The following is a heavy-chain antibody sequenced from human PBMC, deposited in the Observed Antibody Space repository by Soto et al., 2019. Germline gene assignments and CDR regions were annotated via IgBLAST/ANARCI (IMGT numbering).Heavy chain of an antibody. CDR2: ISSSSSTI. CDR3: ARDKTTKGPPGAFDI. V-gene: IGHV3-48*02. Sequence: GGSLRLSCAASGFTFSSYSMNWVRQAPGKGLEWVSYISSSSSTIYYADSVKGRFTISRDNAKNSLYLQMNSLRDEDTAVYYCARDKTTKGPPGAFDIWGQGTMVTVSS. D-gene: IGHD1-1*01. CDR1: GFTFSSYS. J-gene: IGHJ3*02.